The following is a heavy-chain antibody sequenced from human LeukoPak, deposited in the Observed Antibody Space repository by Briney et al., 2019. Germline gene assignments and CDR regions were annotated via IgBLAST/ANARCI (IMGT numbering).Heavy chain of an antibody. CDR1: GFNFDKYG. Sequence: PGVSLRLSCAASGFNFDKYGMHWVRQSPGKGLEWVTFIRFDGSDEYYADSVKGRFSISRDNSKKQLYVQMNSLKSEDTAVYYCANLDDYWGQGTLVTVSS. V-gene: IGHV3-30*02. D-gene: IGHD1-1*01. J-gene: IGHJ4*02. CDR3: ANLDDY. CDR2: IRFDGSDE.